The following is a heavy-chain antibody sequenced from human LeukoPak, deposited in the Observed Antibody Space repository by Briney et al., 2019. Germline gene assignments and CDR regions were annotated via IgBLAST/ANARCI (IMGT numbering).Heavy chain of an antibody. J-gene: IGHJ4*02. D-gene: IGHD2-15*01. CDR3: ARRTCSGGSCYLDY. CDR2: IYYSGST. Sequence: SETLSLTCTVSGDSISSYYWSWIRQPPGKGLEWIGYIYYSGSTNYNPSLKSRVTISVDTSKNQFSLKLSSVTAADTAVFYCARRTCSGGSCYLDYWGQGTLVTVSS. V-gene: IGHV4-59*08. CDR1: GDSISSYY.